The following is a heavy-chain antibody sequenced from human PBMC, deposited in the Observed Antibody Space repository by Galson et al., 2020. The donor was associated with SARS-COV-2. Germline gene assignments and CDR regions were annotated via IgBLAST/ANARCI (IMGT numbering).Heavy chain of an antibody. D-gene: IGHD4-17*01. V-gene: IGHV4-59*08. CDR1: GGSISSYY. CDR2: IYYSGST. CDR3: ARLDYGDYWGWFDP. Sequence: SQTLSPTCTVSGGSISSYYWSWIRQPPGKGLEWIGYIYYSGSTNYNPSLKSRVTISVDTSKNHFSLKLSSGTAADTAVYYCARLDYGDYWGWFDPWGLGTLVTVSS. J-gene: IGHJ5*02.